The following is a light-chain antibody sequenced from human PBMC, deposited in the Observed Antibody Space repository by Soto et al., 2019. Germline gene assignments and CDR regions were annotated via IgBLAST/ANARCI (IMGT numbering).Light chain of an antibody. J-gene: IGKJ1*01. CDR2: GAS. CDR1: QSVTSSK. V-gene: IGKV3-15*01. Sequence: EIVMTQSPATLSVSPGERATLSCRASQSVTSSKLAWYQQKPGQAPRILIYGASTRATGIPVRFSGSGSGTEFTLTIISRRAEGFAVYYCQQYSNWPRTFGQGTKVEIK. CDR3: QQYSNWPRT.